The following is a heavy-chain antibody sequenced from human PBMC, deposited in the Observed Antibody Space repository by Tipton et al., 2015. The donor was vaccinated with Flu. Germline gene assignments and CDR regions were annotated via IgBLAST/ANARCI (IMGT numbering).Heavy chain of an antibody. D-gene: IGHD5-18*01. J-gene: IGHJ6*02. CDR2: IYTSGST. Sequence: TLSLTCTVSGGSISSGSYYWSWIRQPAGKGLEWIGRIYTSGSTNYNPSLKSRVTISVDTSKNQFSLKLSSVTAADTAVYYCARGGYSYGYGKNYYYYGMDVWGQGTTVTVPS. CDR3: ARGGYSYGYGKNYYYYGMDV. V-gene: IGHV4-61*02. CDR1: GGSISSGSYY.